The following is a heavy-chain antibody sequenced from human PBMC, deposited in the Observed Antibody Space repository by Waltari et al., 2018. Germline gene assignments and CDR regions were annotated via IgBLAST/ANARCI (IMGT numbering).Heavy chain of an antibody. V-gene: IGHV4-59*01. D-gene: IGHD6-19*01. J-gene: IGHJ4*02. CDR3: AISTPGIAVALDY. CDR2: VYNTGGT. CDR1: GGSISAYY. Sequence: QVQLQESGPGLVKPSETLRLTCTVSGGSISAYYWSWIRQPPGKGLEWIGYVYNTGGTHSNPSLMSRLPVSIDTSKNPVSLNLNSVTAADTAIYFCAISTPGIAVALDYWGQGIPVTVSS.